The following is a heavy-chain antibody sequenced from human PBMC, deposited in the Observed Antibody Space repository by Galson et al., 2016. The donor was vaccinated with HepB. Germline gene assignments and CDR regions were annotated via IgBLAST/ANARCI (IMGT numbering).Heavy chain of an antibody. D-gene: IGHD3-16*01. V-gene: IGHV4-30-4*01. J-gene: IGHJ5*01. Sequence: TLSLTCSVSGASIRNADYFWSWIRQPPGKGLEWIGYIHYSGSTYYNPSLESRVLISVDTSNNQFSLKLISVTAADTAVYFCARSLGWFDPWGPGTLVTVSS. CDR2: IHYSGST. CDR1: GASIRNADYF. CDR3: ARSLGWFDP.